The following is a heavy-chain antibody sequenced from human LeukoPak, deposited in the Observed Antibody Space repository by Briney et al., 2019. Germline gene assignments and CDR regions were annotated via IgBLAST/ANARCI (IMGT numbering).Heavy chain of an antibody. J-gene: IGHJ4*02. CDR2: IYWNDDE. Sequence: SGPTLVKPTQTLTLTCTFSGFSLSTSGVGVGWIHQAPGKALEWLGIIYWNDDERYSPSLTGRLTMTKDTSKNQVVLTLTNMDPVDTATYFCAHSNILTGYHNTPHFDYWGPGTLVTVSS. D-gene: IGHD3-9*01. V-gene: IGHV2-5*01. CDR3: AHSNILTGYHNTPHFDY. CDR1: GFSLSTSGVG.